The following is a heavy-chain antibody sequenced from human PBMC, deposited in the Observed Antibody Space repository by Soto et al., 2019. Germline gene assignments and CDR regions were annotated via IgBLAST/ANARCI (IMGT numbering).Heavy chain of an antibody. CDR3: ARDTAMVTGAYYGMDV. V-gene: IGHV3-30-3*01. D-gene: IGHD5-18*01. J-gene: IGHJ6*02. CDR2: ISYDGGNK. CDR1: GFTFSSYA. Sequence: LRLSCAASGFTFSSYAMHWVRQAPGKGLEWVAVISYDGGNKYYADSVKGRFTISRDNSKNTLYLQMNSLRAEDTAVYYCARDTAMVTGAYYGMDVWGQGTTVTVS.